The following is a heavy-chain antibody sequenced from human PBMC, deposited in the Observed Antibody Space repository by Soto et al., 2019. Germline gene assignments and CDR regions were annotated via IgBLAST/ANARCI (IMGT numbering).Heavy chain of an antibody. J-gene: IGHJ4*02. CDR1: GYTFTSYD. V-gene: IGHV1-8*01. CDR3: ARGHYDFWSGYYSRLYVDY. Sequence: VASVKVSCKASGYTFTSYDINWVRQATGQGLEWMGWMNPNSGNTGYAQKFQGRVTMTRNTSISTAYMELSSLRSEDTAVYYCARGHYDFWSGYYSRLYVDYWGQGTLVTVSS. CDR2: MNPNSGNT. D-gene: IGHD3-3*01.